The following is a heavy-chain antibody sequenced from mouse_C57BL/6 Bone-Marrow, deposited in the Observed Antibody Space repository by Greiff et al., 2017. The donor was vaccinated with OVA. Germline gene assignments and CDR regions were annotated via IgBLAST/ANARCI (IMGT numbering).Heavy chain of an antibody. J-gene: IGHJ4*01. V-gene: IGHV1-69*01. Sequence: VQLQQPGAELVMPGASVKLSCKASGYTFPSYWMHWVKQRPGQGLEWIGEIDPSAGYTNYNQKFKGKSTLTVDKSSSTAYMQRSSLTSEDSAVYYCARWAMDYWYQGTAVTVSS. CDR2: IDPSAGYT. CDR1: GYTFPSYW. CDR3: ARWAMDY.